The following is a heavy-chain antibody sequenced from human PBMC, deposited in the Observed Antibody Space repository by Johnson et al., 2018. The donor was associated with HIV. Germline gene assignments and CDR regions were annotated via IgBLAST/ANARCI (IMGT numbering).Heavy chain of an antibody. D-gene: IGHD5-12*01. V-gene: IGHV3-13*01. Sequence: EVQLVESGGGLVQPGGSLRLSCAASGFTFSSYDMHWVRQATGKGLEWVSTIGTAGDTYYPGSVKGRFTVSREDAKNSLYLQMNSLRAEDTALYYCAKDMEGWLRPAAFDIWGQGTMVTVSS. CDR3: AKDMEGWLRPAAFDI. CDR2: IGTAGDT. CDR1: GFTFSSYD. J-gene: IGHJ3*02.